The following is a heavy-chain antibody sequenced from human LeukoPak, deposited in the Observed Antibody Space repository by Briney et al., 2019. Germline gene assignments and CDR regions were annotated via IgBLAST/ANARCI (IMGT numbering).Heavy chain of an antibody. Sequence: ASVKVSCKASGYTFTGYYMHWVRQAPGQGLEWMGWINPNSGGTNYAQKFQGRVTMTRDTSISTAYMELSRLRSDDTAVYYCARASNPWGTASDYWGQGTLVTVSS. V-gene: IGHV1-2*02. D-gene: IGHD3-16*01. CDR3: ARASNPWGTASDY. CDR2: INPNSGGT. CDR1: GYTFTGYY. J-gene: IGHJ4*02.